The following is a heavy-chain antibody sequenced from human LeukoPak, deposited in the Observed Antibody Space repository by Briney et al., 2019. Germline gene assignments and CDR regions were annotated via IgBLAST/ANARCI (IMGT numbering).Heavy chain of an antibody. D-gene: IGHD3-10*01. CDR2: ISAYNGNT. CDR1: GYTFTSYG. J-gene: IGHJ6*02. Sequence: ASVKVSCKASGYTFTSYGISWVRQAPGQGLEWMGWISAYNGNTNYAQKLQGRVTMTTDTSTSTAYMELGSLRSDDTAVYYCARDGSPIYYYYGMDVWGQGTTVTVCS. V-gene: IGHV1-18*01. CDR3: ARDGSPIYYYYGMDV.